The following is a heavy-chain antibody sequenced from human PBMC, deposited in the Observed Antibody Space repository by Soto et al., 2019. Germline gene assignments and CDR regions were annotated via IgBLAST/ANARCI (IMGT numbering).Heavy chain of an antibody. CDR3: ARKGWLGDYGDYGIDY. CDR2: VYHSGTT. J-gene: IGHJ4*02. D-gene: IGHD4-17*01. V-gene: IGHV4-38-2*01. Sequence: SETLSLTCVVSGYSISSGYYWGWIRQPPGKGLEWIGSVYHSGTTYYNPSLKSRVTISLDTSKNQFSLRLTSVTAADTAVYFCARKGWLGDYGDYGIDYWGQGTLVTVSS. CDR1: GYSISSGYY.